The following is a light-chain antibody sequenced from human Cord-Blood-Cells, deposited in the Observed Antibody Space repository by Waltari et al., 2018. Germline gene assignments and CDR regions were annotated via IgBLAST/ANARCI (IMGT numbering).Light chain of an antibody. Sequence: QSALTQPDSVSGSPGQSITIYCTGTSSDVGGYNYVSWYQQHPGKAPKLMIYDVSNRPSGVSNRFSGSKSGNTASLTISGLQAEDEADYYCSSYTSSSWVFGGGTKLTVL. CDR2: DVS. V-gene: IGLV2-14*01. CDR3: SSYTSSSWV. CDR1: SSDVGGYNY. J-gene: IGLJ3*02.